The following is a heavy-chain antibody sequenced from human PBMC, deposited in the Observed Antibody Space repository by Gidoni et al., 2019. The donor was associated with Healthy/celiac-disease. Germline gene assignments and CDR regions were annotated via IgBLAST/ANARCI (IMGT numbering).Heavy chain of an antibody. CDR1: ACSIRSGVYS. D-gene: IGHD3-22*01. Sequence: QVQLQESGPGLVQPSQTLSLTCTVSACSIRSGVYSWRWIRQHPGKGLEWIGYIYYSGSTYYNPSLKSRVTISVDTSKNQFSLKLSSVTAADTAVYYCARDQKPGPYWGYDSSGSGFDPWGQGTLVTVSS. CDR2: IYYSGST. J-gene: IGHJ5*02. V-gene: IGHV4-31*03. CDR3: ARDQKPGPYWGYDSSGSGFDP.